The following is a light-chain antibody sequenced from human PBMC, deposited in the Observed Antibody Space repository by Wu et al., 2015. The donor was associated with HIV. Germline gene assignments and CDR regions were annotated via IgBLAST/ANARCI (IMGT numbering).Light chain of an antibody. CDR3: QQYYSYRYT. J-gene: IGKJ2*01. V-gene: IGKV1-6*01. Sequence: AIQMTQSPSSLSASVGDRVTITCRASQAIRNDLGWYQQRPGKAPKLLVYAASSLQSGVPSRFSGSGSGTDFTLTISSLQPEDFATYYCQQYYSYRYTFGQGTKLEIK. CDR1: QAIRND. CDR2: AAS.